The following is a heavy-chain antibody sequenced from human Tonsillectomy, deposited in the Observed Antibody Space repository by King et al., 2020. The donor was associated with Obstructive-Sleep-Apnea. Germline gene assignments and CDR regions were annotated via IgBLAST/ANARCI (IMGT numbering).Heavy chain of an antibody. CDR2: INPSGGST. CDR1: GYTFTSYY. D-gene: IGHD5-18*01. CDR3: ARDGTRTVDSYGWEGYFDY. Sequence: VQLVESGAEVKKPGASVKVSCKASGYTFTSYYMHWVRQAPGQGLEWMGIINPSGGSTSYAQKFQVRVTMTRDTSTSTGYMALSSLRSEDTAVYYCARDGTRTVDSYGWEGYFDYWGQGTLVTVSS. V-gene: IGHV1-46*01. J-gene: IGHJ4*02.